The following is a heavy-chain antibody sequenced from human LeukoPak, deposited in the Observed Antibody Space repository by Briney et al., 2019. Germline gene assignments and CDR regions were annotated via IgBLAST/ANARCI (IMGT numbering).Heavy chain of an antibody. V-gene: IGHV1-8*01. CDR3: ASAVAGTIGPNY. CDR2: MNPNSGNT. D-gene: IGHD6-19*01. Sequence: ASVTVSCKASGYTFTSYDINWVRQATGQGLAWMGWMNPNSGNTGYAQKFQGRVTMTRNTSISTAYMELSSLRSEDTAVYYCASAVAGTIGPNYWGQGTLVTVSS. J-gene: IGHJ4*02. CDR1: GYTFTSYD.